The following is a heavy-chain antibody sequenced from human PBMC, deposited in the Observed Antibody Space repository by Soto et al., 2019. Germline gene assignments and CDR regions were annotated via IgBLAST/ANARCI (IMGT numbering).Heavy chain of an antibody. Sequence: EVQLVESGGGLVQPGGSLRLSCAASGFSFSSYWMSWVRQAPGKGLEWVANIRHDGSDIYYMDSVKGRFTISRDNAKNSLHLQMKSLRAEDTAVYYCARDPLYPRCSDGTCYSGFFDYWGQGTLVTVSS. D-gene: IGHD2-15*01. J-gene: IGHJ4*02. CDR2: IRHDGSDI. CDR3: ARDPLYPRCSDGTCYSGFFDY. V-gene: IGHV3-7*01. CDR1: GFSFSSYW.